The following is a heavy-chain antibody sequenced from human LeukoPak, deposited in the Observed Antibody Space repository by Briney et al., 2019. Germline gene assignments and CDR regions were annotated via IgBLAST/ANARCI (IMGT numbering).Heavy chain of an antibody. CDR3: ARGIKMTITMVRRFDY. Sequence: SETLSLTCTVSGGSISGYYWSWIRQPPGKGLEWIGEINHSGSTNYNPSLKSRVTISVDTSKNQFSLKLSSVTAADTAVYYCARGIKMTITMVRRFDYWGQGTLVTVSS. CDR2: INHSGST. J-gene: IGHJ4*02. V-gene: IGHV4-34*01. D-gene: IGHD3-10*01. CDR1: GGSISGYY.